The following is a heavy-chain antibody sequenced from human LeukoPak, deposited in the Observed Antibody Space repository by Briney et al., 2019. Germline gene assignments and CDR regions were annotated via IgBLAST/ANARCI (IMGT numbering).Heavy chain of an antibody. CDR3: ARVETGIAAAGDFDY. D-gene: IGHD6-13*01. CDR1: GFTFSSYS. CDR2: ISSSSSTI. Sequence: GGSLRLSCAASGFTFSSYSMNWVRQAPGKGLEWVSYISSSSSTIYYADSVKGRFTISRDNAKNSLYLQMDSLRAEDTAVYYCARVETGIAAAGDFDYWGQGTLVTVSS. J-gene: IGHJ4*02. V-gene: IGHV3-48*01.